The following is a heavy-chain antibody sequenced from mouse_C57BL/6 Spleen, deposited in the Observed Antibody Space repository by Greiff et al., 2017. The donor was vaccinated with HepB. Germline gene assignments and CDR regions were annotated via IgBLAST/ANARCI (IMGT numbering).Heavy chain of an antibody. D-gene: IGHD2-1*01. J-gene: IGHJ4*01. CDR3: ARWASYGIYRDYAMDY. Sequence: VQLQQSGTELVKPGASVKLSCKASGYTFTSYWMHWVKQRPGQGLEWIGNINPSNGGTNSNEKFKSKATLTVDKSSSTAYMQLSSLTSEDSAVYYCARWASYGIYRDYAMDYWGQGTSVTVSS. CDR2: INPSNGGT. V-gene: IGHV1-53*01. CDR1: GYTFTSYW.